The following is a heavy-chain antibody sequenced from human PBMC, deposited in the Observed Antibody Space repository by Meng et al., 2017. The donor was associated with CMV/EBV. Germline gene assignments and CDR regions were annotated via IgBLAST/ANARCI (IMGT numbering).Heavy chain of an antibody. V-gene: IGHV3-48*03. CDR3: ASLYGLYTAAHKRVHDY. Sequence: GESLKISCAASGFTFSSYEMNWVRQAPGKGLEWVSYISSSGSTIYYADSVKGGFTISRDNAKNSLYLQMNSLRAEDTAVYYCASLYGLYTAAHKRVHDYWGQGTLVTVSS. CDR2: ISSSGSTI. D-gene: IGHD2-8*01. J-gene: IGHJ4*02. CDR1: GFTFSSYE.